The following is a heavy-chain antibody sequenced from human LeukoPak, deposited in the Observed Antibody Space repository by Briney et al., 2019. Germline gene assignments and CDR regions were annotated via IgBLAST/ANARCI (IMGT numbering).Heavy chain of an antibody. V-gene: IGHV4-34*01. CDR1: GGSFSGYY. CDR2: IYYSGST. D-gene: IGHD1-26*01. CDR3: ARYPRGATTNYFDY. Sequence: PSETLSLTCAVYGGSFSGYYWSWIRQPPGKGLEWIGSIYYSGSTYYNPSLKSRVTISVDTSKNQFSLKLSSVTAADTAVYYCARYPRGATTNYFDYWGQGTLVTVSS. J-gene: IGHJ4*02.